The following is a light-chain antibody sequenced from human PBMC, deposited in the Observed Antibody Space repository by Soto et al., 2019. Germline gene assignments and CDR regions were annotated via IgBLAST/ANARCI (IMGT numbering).Light chain of an antibody. Sequence: EIVLTQSPGTLSLSPGERATLSCRASQSVSSNYLAWYRRKPGQAPRLLIYGASYRATDIPGRFSGSGSGTDFTLTITRLEPEDFAVYYSQQYGSSPPTFGPGTRVEIK. J-gene: IGKJ1*01. V-gene: IGKV3-20*01. CDR1: QSVSSNY. CDR3: QQYGSSPPT. CDR2: GAS.